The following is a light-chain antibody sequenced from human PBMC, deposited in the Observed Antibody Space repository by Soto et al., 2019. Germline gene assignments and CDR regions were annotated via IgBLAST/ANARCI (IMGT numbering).Light chain of an antibody. Sequence: QSVLTQPASVSGSPGQSITISCTGTSSDVGVYNYVSWYQHHPGKAPKLMIYEVSNRPSGVSNRFSGSKSGNTASLTISGLQAEDEADYSCNSYTTSSSWVFGGGTQLTVL. J-gene: IGLJ3*02. CDR1: SSDVGVYNY. CDR2: EVS. V-gene: IGLV2-14*01. CDR3: NSYTTSSSWV.